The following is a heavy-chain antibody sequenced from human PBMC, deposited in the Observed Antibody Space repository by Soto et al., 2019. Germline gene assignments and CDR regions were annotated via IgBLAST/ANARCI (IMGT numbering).Heavy chain of an antibody. D-gene: IGHD1-1*01. CDR2: IYPGDSDT. CDR3: ARQTHTSTPFDS. CDR1: GYSFSSYW. Sequence: PGESLKISCKGSGYSFSSYWIAWVRQMPGKGLEWMGIIYPGDSDTRYSPSFQGQVTISADKSINTAYLQWSSLRASDTAMYYCARQTHTSTPFDSWGQGTLVTVSS. J-gene: IGHJ5*01. V-gene: IGHV5-51*01.